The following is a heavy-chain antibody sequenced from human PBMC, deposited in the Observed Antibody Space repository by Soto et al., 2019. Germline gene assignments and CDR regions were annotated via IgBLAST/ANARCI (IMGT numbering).Heavy chain of an antibody. CDR2: ISSGSTTI. CDR1: GFTFSNYH. J-gene: IGHJ5*02. D-gene: IGHD3-16*01. V-gene: IGHV3-48*01. Sequence: EVQLVESGGGLVQPGGSLRLSCAASGFTFSNYHRNWVRQAPGKGLEWISYISSGSTTIYYADSVKGRFTISRDNAKNSLDLQMNSLRVEDTAVYFCARPKFEGGTSEGFGPLGQGTLVTVSP. CDR3: ARPKFEGGTSEGFGP.